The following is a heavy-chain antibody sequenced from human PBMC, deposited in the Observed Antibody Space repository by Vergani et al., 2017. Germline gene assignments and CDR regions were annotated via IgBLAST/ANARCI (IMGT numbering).Heavy chain of an antibody. D-gene: IGHD6-13*01. CDR3: AKDMSRIAAALSV. Sequence: EVQLVESGGGLVQPGRSLRLSCAASGFTFDDYAMHWVRQAPGKGLEWVSGISWNSGSIGYADSVKGRFTISRDNAKNSLYLQMNSLRAEDTALYYCAKDMSRIAAALSVWGQGTLVTVSS. V-gene: IGHV3-9*01. CDR1: GFTFDDYA. J-gene: IGHJ4*02. CDR2: ISWNSGSI.